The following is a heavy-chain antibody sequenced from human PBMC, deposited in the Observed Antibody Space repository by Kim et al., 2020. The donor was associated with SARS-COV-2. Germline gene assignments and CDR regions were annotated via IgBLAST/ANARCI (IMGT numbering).Heavy chain of an antibody. Sequence: YDKQVQGRVTMSRDTSTSTVYVELTSLRADDTAVYFCAREGGVVVTSKDYWGQGSLVTVSP. CDR3: AREGGVVVTSKDY. J-gene: IGHJ4*02. V-gene: IGHV1-46*04. D-gene: IGHD2-21*02.